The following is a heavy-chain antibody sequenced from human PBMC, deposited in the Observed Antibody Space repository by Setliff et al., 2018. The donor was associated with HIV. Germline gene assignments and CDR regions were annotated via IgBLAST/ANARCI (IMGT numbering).Heavy chain of an antibody. CDR3: ARASSDIPGVDSNYFDD. V-gene: IGHV4-61*02. J-gene: IGHJ4*02. CDR2: IYTSGP. D-gene: IGHD2-2*01. Sequence: SETLSLTCTVSGDSISSSSYYWSWIRQPAGKGLEWIGRIYTSGPRYNPSLENRVTISVDTSKSQFFLMLSSVTAADTAVYYCARASSDIPGVDSNYFDDWGQGTLVTVSS. CDR1: GDSISSSSYY.